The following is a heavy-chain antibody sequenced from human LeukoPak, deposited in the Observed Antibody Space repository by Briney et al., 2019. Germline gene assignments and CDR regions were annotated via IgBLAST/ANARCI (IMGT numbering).Heavy chain of an antibody. Sequence: PGGSRRLSCAASGFTFSNAWMSWVRQAPGKGLEWVGRIKSKTDGGTTDYAAPVKGRFTISRDDSKNTLYLQMNSLKTEDTAVYYCTTGGRSGFEWLFSYYFDYWGQGTLVTVSS. CDR2: IKSKTDGGTT. V-gene: IGHV3-15*01. D-gene: IGHD3-9*01. CDR1: GFTFSNAW. CDR3: TTGGRSGFEWLFSYYFDY. J-gene: IGHJ4*02.